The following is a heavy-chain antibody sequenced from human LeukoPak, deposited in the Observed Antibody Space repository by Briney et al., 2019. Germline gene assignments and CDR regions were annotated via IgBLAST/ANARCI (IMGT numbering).Heavy chain of an antibody. CDR3: AKRLAVAGYYYYGMDV. V-gene: IGHV3-23*01. D-gene: IGHD6-19*01. CDR1: GFTFSSYA. J-gene: IGHJ6*02. CDR2: ISGSGGST. Sequence: GGSLRLSCAASGFTFSSYAMSWVRQTPGKGLEWVSAISGSGGSTYYADSVKGRFTISRDNSKNTLYLQMNSLRAEDTAVYYCAKRLAVAGYYYYGMDVWGQGTTVTVPS.